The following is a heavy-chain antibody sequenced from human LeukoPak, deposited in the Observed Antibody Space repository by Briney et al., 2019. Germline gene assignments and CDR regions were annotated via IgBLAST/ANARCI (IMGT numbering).Heavy chain of an antibody. J-gene: IGHJ5*01. Sequence: ASVKVSSKASVDTFTVDWMRSVRQAPGEGLEWMGWINPNIGATNYAQKFQGRVTLTRDTSISTAYIEMRSGRCEQTAVSYCMRGGGSSWFDSWGQGTLVTVSS. CDR3: MRGGGSSWFDS. D-gene: IGHD6-13*01. V-gene: IGHV1-2*02. CDR1: VDTFTVDW. CDR2: INPNIGAT.